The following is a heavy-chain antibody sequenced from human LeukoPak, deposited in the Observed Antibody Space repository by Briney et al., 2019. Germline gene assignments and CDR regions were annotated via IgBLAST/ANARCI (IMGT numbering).Heavy chain of an antibody. CDR2: ISWNSGSI. Sequence: GRSLRPSCAASGFTFDDYAMHWVRQAPGKGLEWVSGISWNSGSIGYADSVKGRFTISRDNAKNSLYLQMNSLRAEDTALYYCAKDKQLWSLGYYFDYWGQGTLVTVSS. CDR1: GFTFDDYA. J-gene: IGHJ4*02. D-gene: IGHD5-18*01. CDR3: AKDKQLWSLGYYFDY. V-gene: IGHV3-9*01.